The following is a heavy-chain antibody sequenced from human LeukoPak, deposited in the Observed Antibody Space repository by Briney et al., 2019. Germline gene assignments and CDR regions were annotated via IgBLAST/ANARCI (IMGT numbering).Heavy chain of an antibody. Sequence: PSETLSLTCTVSGGSISGSSYYWDWIRQPPGKGLEWIGSIYYSGSTYYKSSLKSRVTISVDTSKNQFSLKLSSVTAADTAMYYCARRLGNDSYGSGTYYNVDYFDPWGQGTLVTVSS. D-gene: IGHD3-10*01. CDR2: IYYSGST. V-gene: IGHV4-39*01. CDR1: GGSISGSSYY. J-gene: IGHJ5*02. CDR3: ARRLGNDSYGSGTYYNVDYFDP.